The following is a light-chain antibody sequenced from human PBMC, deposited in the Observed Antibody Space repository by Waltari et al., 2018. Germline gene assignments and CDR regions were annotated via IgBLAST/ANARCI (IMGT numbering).Light chain of an antibody. Sequence: QSVLTQPPSVSAAPGQRVTISCSGGSSNIGKNSVSWYRQFPGTAPKLLIYEVSERPSGIPGRFSGSKSGTSATLDITGLQAGDEADYYCGTWDSSLSGAVFGGGTHLTVL. V-gene: IGLV1-51*02. CDR3: GTWDSSLSGAV. J-gene: IGLJ7*01. CDR1: SSNIGKNS. CDR2: EVS.